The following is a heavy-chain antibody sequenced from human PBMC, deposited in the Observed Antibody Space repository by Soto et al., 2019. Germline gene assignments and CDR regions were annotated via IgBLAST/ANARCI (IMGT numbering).Heavy chain of an antibody. Sequence: EVQLLESGGGLVQPGGSLRLSCAASGFTFSNSAMSWVRKAPGKGLEWVAAISCSGGGTYYADSVKGRFTISRDNTKTTLFLQMYSLRAEDTAVYYCAKDLKNLLSTGWYGVTQWGPGTLVPVSS. D-gene: IGHD6-19*01. J-gene: IGHJ4*02. CDR3: AKDLKNLLSTGWYGVTQ. CDR2: ISCSGGGT. V-gene: IGHV3-23*01. CDR1: GFTFSNSA.